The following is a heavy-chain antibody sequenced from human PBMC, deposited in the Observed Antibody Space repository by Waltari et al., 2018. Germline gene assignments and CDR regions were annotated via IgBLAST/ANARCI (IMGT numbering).Heavy chain of an antibody. CDR2: IYSGGSST. CDR3: AKHSYDGHAFDI. J-gene: IGHJ3*02. Sequence: EVQLLESGGGLVQPGGSLSLSCAASGFTFSSYAMRWDRKAPGKGLEWVSVIYSGGSSTYYADSVKGRFTISRDNSKNTLYLQMNSLRAEDTAVYYCAKHSYDGHAFDIWGQGTMVTVSS. D-gene: IGHD5-12*01. V-gene: IGHV3-23*03. CDR1: GFTFSSYA.